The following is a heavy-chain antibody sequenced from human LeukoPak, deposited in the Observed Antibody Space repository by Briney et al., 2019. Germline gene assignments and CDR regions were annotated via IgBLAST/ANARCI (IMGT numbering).Heavy chain of an antibody. CDR1: GGSISSSSYY. CDR3: VRPTVRVVGSGLGWFDP. Sequence: PSETLSLTCIVSGGSISSSSYYWGWIRQAPGKGLEWIGSIYYTGSTYYNPSLKSRVTISVDTSKNQFSLKLNSVAAADTAVYYCVRPTVRVVGSGLGWFDPWGQGTLVTVSS. CDR2: IYYTGST. D-gene: IGHD2-15*01. V-gene: IGHV4-39*01. J-gene: IGHJ5*02.